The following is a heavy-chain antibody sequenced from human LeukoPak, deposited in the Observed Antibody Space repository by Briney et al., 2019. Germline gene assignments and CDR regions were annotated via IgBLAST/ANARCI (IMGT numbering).Heavy chain of an antibody. Sequence: SVKVSCKASGYTFTDYDIHWVRQAPGQGLEWMGWINPNIGDTNYAQKFQGRVTMTRDTSISTAYMELSRLRSDDTAVYYCARDGPSITGTTLDYFDYWGQGTLLTVSS. CDR3: ARDGPSITGTTLDYFDY. CDR1: GYTFTDYD. V-gene: IGHV1-2*02. J-gene: IGHJ4*02. D-gene: IGHD1-7*01. CDR2: INPNIGDT.